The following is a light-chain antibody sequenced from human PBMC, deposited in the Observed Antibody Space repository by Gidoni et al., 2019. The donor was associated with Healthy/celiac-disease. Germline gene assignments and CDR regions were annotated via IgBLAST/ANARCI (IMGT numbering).Light chain of an antibody. CDR3: QQRSNWPLT. J-gene: IGKJ4*02. V-gene: IGKV3-11*01. CDR2: DAS. Sequence: IVFTHSPATLSLSPGERATLSCRASQSVSSYLAWYQHKPGQAPRLLIYDASNRATGIPARFSGSGSGTDFTLTISSLEPEDFAVYYCQQRSNWPLTFXGXTKVEIK. CDR1: QSVSSY.